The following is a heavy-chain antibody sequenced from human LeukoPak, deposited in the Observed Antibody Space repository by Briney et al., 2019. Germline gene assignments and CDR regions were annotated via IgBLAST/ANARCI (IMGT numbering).Heavy chain of an antibody. CDR2: ISSSSSTI. Sequence: GGSLRLSCGASGFTFSSYAMHWVRQAPGKGLEWVSYISSSSSTIYYADSVKGRFTISRDNAKNSLYLQMNSLRAEDTAVYYCAKGPGTSRRATYYYYYYMDVWGKGTTVTVSS. V-gene: IGHV3-48*01. CDR1: GFTFSSYA. D-gene: IGHD5-12*01. J-gene: IGHJ6*03. CDR3: AKGPGTSRRATYYYYYYMDV.